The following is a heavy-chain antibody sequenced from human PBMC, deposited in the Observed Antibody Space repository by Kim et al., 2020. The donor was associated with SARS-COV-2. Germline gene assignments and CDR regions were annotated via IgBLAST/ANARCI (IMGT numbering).Heavy chain of an antibody. CDR1: GFTFSSYA. CDR3: ARGPAAAGAYYFDY. CDR2: ISYDGSNK. V-gene: IGHV3-30*04. D-gene: IGHD6-13*01. Sequence: GGSLRLSCAASGFTFSSYAMHWVRQAPGKGLEWVAVISYDGSNKYYADSVKGRFTISRDNSKNTLYLQMNSLRAEDTAVYYCARGPAAAGAYYFDYWGQGTLVTVSS. J-gene: IGHJ4*02.